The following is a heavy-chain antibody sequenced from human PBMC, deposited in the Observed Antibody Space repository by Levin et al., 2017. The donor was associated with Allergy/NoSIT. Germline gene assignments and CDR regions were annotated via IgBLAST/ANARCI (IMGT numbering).Heavy chain of an antibody. CDR3: AKEPHNWNGGGIDY. J-gene: IGHJ4*02. CDR1: GFTFSSYA. V-gene: IGHV3-23*01. Sequence: GGSLRLSCAASGFTFSSYAMSWVRQAPGKGLEWVSAISGSGGSTYYADSVKGRFTISRDNSKNTLYLQMNSLSAEDPAVYYCAKEPHNWNGGGIDYWGQGTLVTVSS. CDR2: ISGSGGST. D-gene: IGHD1-1*01.